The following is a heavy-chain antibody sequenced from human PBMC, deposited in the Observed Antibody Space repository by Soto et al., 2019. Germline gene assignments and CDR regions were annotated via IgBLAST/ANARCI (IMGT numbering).Heavy chain of an antibody. Sequence: GESLSLSCASSGFTFSSSTKNWIRQAQGTGMKWVSAIRTSGASTYYADSAQSRFTISRDNSKNTLYLQMNTLRAEDTSLYYCAKVFQYYYYCIDVWGQGTTVTVSS. J-gene: IGHJ6*02. V-gene: IGHV3-23*01. CDR3: AKVFQYYYYCIDV. CDR2: IRTSGAST. CDR1: GFTFSSST.